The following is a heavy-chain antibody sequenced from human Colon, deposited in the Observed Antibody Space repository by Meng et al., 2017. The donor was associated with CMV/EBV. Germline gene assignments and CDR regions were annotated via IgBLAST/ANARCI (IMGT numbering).Heavy chain of an antibody. V-gene: IGHV3-11*05. CDR2: ISPTGSDT. D-gene: IGHD3-16*01. CDR3: VKGHTMINP. CDR1: GFIFSDYY. Sequence: QVQLVQAVGGLVEPGGSLRLSCAASGFIFSDYYMTWIREAPGKGLEWVSYISPTGSDTNYADSVRGRFTISRDNAKNSLFLQMSSLTAEDTAVYYCVKGHTMINPWGQGTLVTVSS. J-gene: IGHJ5*02.